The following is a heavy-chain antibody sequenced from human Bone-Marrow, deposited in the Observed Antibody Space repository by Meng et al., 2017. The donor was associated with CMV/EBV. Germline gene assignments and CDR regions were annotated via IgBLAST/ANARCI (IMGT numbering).Heavy chain of an antibody. CDR1: GFTFSSYS. CDR2: ISSSGSTI. Sequence: GGSLRLSCAASGFTFSSYSMSWVRQAPGKGLEWVSYISSSGSTIYYADSVKGRFTISRDNAKNSLYLQMNSLRAEDTAVYYCARERRVSSGRTYYFDYWGQGTLVPVSS. D-gene: IGHD6-19*01. CDR3: ARERRVSSGRTYYFDY. J-gene: IGHJ4*02. V-gene: IGHV3-48*04.